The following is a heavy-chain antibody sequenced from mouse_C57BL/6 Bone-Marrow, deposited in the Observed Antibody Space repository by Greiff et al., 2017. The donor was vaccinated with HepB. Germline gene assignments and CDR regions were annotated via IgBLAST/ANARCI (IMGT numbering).Heavy chain of an antibody. CDR3: ARDKDQKAQASNAMDY. J-gene: IGHJ4*01. V-gene: IGHV5-4*01. Sequence: EVKLMESGGGLVKPGGSLKLSCAASGFTFSSYAMSWVRQTPEKRLEWVATISDGGSYTYYPDNVKGRFTISRDNAKNNLYLQMSHLKSEDTAMYYCARDKDQKAQASNAMDYWGQGTSVTVSS. CDR2: ISDGGSYT. CDR1: GFTFSSYA. D-gene: IGHD3-2*02.